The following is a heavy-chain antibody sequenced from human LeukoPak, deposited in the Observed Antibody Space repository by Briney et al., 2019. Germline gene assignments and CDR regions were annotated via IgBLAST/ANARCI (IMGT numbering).Heavy chain of an antibody. CDR3: AKDYSKTSYYGSGTYYRPNWFDP. CDR1: GFTFSSYG. CDR2: IRYDGSNT. D-gene: IGHD3-10*01. V-gene: IGHV3-30*02. J-gene: IGHJ5*02. Sequence: PGGSLRLSCAASGFTFSSYGMHWVREAPGKGLEWVAFIRYDGSNTYYADSVKGRFTISRDNSKNTLYLQMNSLRAEDTAVYYCAKDYSKTSYYGSGTYYRPNWFDPWGQGTLVTVSS.